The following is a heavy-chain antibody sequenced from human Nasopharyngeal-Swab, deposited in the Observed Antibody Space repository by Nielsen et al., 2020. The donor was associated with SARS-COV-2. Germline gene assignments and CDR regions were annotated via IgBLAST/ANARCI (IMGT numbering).Heavy chain of an antibody. J-gene: IGHJ5*02. CDR1: GFTFSNAW. V-gene: IGHV3-15*01. D-gene: IGHD2-2*01. Sequence: GESLKISCAASGFTFSNAWMSWVRQAPGKGLEWVGRIKSKTDGGTTDYAAPVKGRFTISRDASNNTLYLQMNSLTTEDTAVYHCTTDPYQLLSPTPNWFDPWGQGTLVTVSS. CDR3: TTDPYQLLSPTPNWFDP. CDR2: IKSKTDGGTT.